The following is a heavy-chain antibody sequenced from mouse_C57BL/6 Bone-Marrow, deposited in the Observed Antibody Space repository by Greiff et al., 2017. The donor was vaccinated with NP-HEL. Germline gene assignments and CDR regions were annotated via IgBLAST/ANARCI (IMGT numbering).Heavy chain of an antibody. V-gene: IGHV14-4*01. Sequence: EVKLMESGAELVRPGASVKLSCTASGFNIKDDYMHWVKQRPEQGLEWIGWIDPENGDTEYASKFQGKATITADTSSNTAYLQLSSLTSEDTAVYYCTTPDGYYKAWFAYWGQGTLVTVSA. D-gene: IGHD2-3*01. CDR1: GFNIKDDY. CDR2: IDPENGDT. CDR3: TTPDGYYKAWFAY. J-gene: IGHJ3*01.